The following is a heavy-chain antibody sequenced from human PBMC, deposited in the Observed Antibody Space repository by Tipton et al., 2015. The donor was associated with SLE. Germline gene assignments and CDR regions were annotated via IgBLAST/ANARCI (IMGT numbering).Heavy chain of an antibody. CDR2: IKQDGSEK. D-gene: IGHD1-26*01. CDR1: GFTFSSYW. J-gene: IGHJ4*02. CDR3: ARAPGQWELPGVDY. Sequence: SLRLSCAASGFTFSSYWMSWVRQAPGKGLEWVANIKQDGSEKYYVDSVKGRFTISRDNAKNSLYLQMNSLRAEDTAVYYCARAPGQWELPGVDYWGQGTLVTVSS. V-gene: IGHV3-7*05.